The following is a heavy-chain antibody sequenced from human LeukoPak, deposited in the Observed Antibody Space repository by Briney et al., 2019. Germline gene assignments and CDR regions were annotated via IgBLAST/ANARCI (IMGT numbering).Heavy chain of an antibody. CDR3: ARDWAGGLFDY. V-gene: IGHV3-48*01. D-gene: IGHD3-16*01. CDR2: ISGSSSII. CDR1: GFTFSSYN. J-gene: IGHJ4*02. Sequence: GGSLTLSCAASGFTFSSYNMNWVRQAPGKGLEWISYISGSSSIIFYADSVKGRFTIFRDNAKNSLYLQMNSLRAEDTAVYYCARDWAGGLFDYWGQGTLGTVSS.